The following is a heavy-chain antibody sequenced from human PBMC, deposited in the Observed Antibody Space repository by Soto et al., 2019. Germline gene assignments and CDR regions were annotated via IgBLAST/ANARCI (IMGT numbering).Heavy chain of an antibody. D-gene: IGHD3-22*01. CDR3: ARGLIYDSSGYYFDY. J-gene: IGHJ4*02. CDR1: GYTFTSYA. Sequence: ASVKVSCKASGYTFTSYAMHWVRQAPGQGLEWMGIINPSGGSTRYAQKFQGRVTMTRDTSTSTVYMELSSLRSEDTAVYYCARGLIYDSSGYYFDYWGQGTLVTVPQ. V-gene: IGHV1-46*01. CDR2: INPSGGST.